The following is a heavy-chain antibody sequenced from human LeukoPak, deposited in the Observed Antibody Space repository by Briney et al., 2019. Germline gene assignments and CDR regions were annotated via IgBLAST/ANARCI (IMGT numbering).Heavy chain of an antibody. V-gene: IGHV3-23*01. CDR1: GFTFGSSG. CDR3: VKLSGNPSGSFAY. Sequence: GGSLRLSCAASGFTFGSSGMSWVRQAPGRGLEWVSSISGGGRNTFYADSVKGRFTISRDNSKDTLYLQVNSLRAEDTALYYCVKLSGNPSGSFAYWGQGTLVSVSS. J-gene: IGHJ4*02. D-gene: IGHD3-3*01. CDR2: ISGGGRNT.